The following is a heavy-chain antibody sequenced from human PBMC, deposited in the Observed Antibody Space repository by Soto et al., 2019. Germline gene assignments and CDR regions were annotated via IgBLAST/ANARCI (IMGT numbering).Heavy chain of an antibody. CDR3: AKGVRFGNYYYYYGMDV. J-gene: IGHJ6*02. Sequence: GXLRLSCAASGFXFSSYAMSWVRQSPGKWLEWVSAISGSGGSTYYAESVKGRFTISRDNSKNTLYLQMNSLRAEDTAVYYCAKGVRFGNYYYYYGMDVWGQGTTVTVSS. CDR2: ISGSGGST. CDR1: GFXFSSYA. D-gene: IGHD3-10*01. V-gene: IGHV3-23*01.